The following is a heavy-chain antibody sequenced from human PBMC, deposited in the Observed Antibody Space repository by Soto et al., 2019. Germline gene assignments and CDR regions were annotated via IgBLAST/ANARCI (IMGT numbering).Heavy chain of an antibody. Sequence: QLQLQESGPGLVKPSQTLSLTCTVSGGSISSSSYYWGWIRQPPGKGLEWIGSIYYSGSTYYNPSLKSRVTISVDTSKNQFSLKLSSVTAADTAVYYCARPELLWFGASYGMDVWGQGTTVTVSS. CDR1: GGSISSSSYY. J-gene: IGHJ6*02. CDR2: IYYSGST. D-gene: IGHD3-10*01. V-gene: IGHV4-39*01. CDR3: ARPELLWFGASYGMDV.